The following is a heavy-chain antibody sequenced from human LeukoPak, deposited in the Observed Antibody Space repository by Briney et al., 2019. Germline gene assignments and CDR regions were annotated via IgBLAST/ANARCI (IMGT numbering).Heavy chain of an antibody. CDR2: ISAYNGNT. D-gene: IGHD3-10*01. Sequence: ASVKVSCRASGYTFTSYGISWVRQAPGQGLEWMGWISAYNGNTNYAQKLQGRVTMTTDTSTSTAYMELRSLRSDNTAVYYCASRGYGSGSYYGSDYWGQGTLVTVSS. CDR3: ASRGYGSGSYYGSDY. V-gene: IGHV1-18*01. CDR1: GYTFTSYG. J-gene: IGHJ4*02.